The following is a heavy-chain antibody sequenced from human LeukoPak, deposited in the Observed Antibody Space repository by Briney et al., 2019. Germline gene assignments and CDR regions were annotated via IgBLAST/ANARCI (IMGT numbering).Heavy chain of an antibody. CDR1: GFTFRSYS. CDR3: ARDFRATMTGRHLDY. Sequence: KSGGSLRLSCAASGFTFRSYSMNWVRQAPGKGLEWVSSISSSSSYIYYADSVKGRFTISRDNAKNSLYLQMNSLRAEDTAVYYCARDFRATMTGRHLDYWGQGTLVTVSS. D-gene: IGHD3-22*01. J-gene: IGHJ4*02. V-gene: IGHV3-21*01. CDR2: ISSSSSYI.